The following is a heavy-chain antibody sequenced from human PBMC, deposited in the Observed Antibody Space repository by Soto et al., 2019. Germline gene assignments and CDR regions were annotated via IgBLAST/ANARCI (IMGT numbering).Heavy chain of an antibody. D-gene: IGHD6-13*01. CDR3: ARGEKSGIHYFDY. CDR1: GGSISNKY. Sequence: SETLSLTCTVSGGSISNKYWSWIRQPAGKGLEWIGRMSNSGSTNYSPSLKSRVTISVDTSKNQFSLKLSSVTAADTAVYYCARGEKSGIHYFDYWGQGSLVT. J-gene: IGHJ4*02. CDR2: MSNSGST. V-gene: IGHV4-4*07.